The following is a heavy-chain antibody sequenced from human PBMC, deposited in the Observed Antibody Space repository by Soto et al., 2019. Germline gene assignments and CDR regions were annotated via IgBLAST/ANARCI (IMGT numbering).Heavy chain of an antibody. V-gene: IGHV6-1*01. CDR2: TYYRSKWYN. Sequence: SQTLSLTCAISGDSVSSNSAAWNWIRQSPSRGLEWLGRTYYRSKWYNDYAVSVKSRITINPDTSKNQFSLQLSSVTAADTAVYYCARIERTYYDFWSGYYVSDNWFDPWGQGTLVTVSS. CDR3: ARIERTYYDFWSGYYVSDNWFDP. CDR1: GDSVSSNSAA. D-gene: IGHD3-3*01. J-gene: IGHJ5*02.